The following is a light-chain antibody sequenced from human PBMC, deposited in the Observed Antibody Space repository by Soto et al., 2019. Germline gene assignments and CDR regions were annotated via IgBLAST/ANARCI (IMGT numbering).Light chain of an antibody. CDR1: QSVSSNF. CDR2: GAS. V-gene: IGKV3-20*01. Sequence: EIVLTQSPATLSLSPGERATLSCRASQSVSSNFLAWYQQKPGQAPRLLIYGASTRATGIPDRFSGSGSGTDFSLTISSLEPGDLAVYYCQQYGSSPRTFGQGTKVDIK. J-gene: IGKJ1*01. CDR3: QQYGSSPRT.